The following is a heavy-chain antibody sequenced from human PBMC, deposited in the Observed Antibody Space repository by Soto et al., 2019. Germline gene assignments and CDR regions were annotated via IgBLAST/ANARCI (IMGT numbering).Heavy chain of an antibody. CDR2: IVREGSEK. Sequence: QGQLVESGGGVVQPGRSLRLSCAASGFAFSNHGMHWVRQAPGKGLEWLAVIVREGSEKFYADSVKGRFTISRDNSKNTLYLEMSRLRAEDTAVYYCARDDDYDDNGLDLWGPGTLVTVSS. CDR3: ARDDDYDDNGLDL. D-gene: IGHD4-17*01. CDR1: GFAFSNHG. J-gene: IGHJ4*02. V-gene: IGHV3-33*01.